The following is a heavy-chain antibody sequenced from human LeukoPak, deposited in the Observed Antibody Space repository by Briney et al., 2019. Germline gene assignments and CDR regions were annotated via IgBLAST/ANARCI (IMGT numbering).Heavy chain of an antibody. CDR1: GGSFSGYY. CDR3: ARKMDV. Sequence: SKTLSLTCAVYGGSFSGYYWSWIRQPPGKGLEWIGEINHSGSTNYNPSLKGRVTISVDTSKNQFSLKLSSVTAADTAVYYCARKMDVWGQGTTVTVSS. CDR2: INHSGST. V-gene: IGHV4-34*01. J-gene: IGHJ6*02.